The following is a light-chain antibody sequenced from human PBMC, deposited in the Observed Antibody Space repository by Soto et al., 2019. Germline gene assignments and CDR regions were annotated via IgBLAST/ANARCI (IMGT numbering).Light chain of an antibody. J-gene: IGKJ2*01. CDR3: QQANSFPYT. V-gene: IGKV1D-12*01. Sequence: DIQMTQSPSSVSASVGDRLTISCRARQGISSWLAWYQQKPGKAPKLLIYAVSSLQSGVTPRFSGGGSGTDFTLTISSLQPEDFATYYCQQANSFPYTFGQGTKLEIK. CDR2: AVS. CDR1: QGISSW.